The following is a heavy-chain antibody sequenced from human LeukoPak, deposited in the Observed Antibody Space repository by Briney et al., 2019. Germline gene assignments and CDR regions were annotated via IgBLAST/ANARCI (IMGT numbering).Heavy chain of an antibody. V-gene: IGHV1-2*02. CDR3: ARAYGSGSSYHPDY. D-gene: IGHD3-10*01. CDR2: INPNSGGT. Sequence: ASVKVSCKASGYTFAAYYMHWVRQAPGQGLEWMGWINPNSGGTNSSQKFQDRVTLTRDTSISTAYMELGSLRSDDTAIYYCARAYGSGSSYHPDYWGQGTLVTVSS. J-gene: IGHJ4*02. CDR1: GYTFAAYY.